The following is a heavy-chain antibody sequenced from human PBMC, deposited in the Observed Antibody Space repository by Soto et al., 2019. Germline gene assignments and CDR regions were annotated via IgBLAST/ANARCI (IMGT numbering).Heavy chain of an antibody. CDR2: ISYDGSNK. CDR3: AREEGGIAAFGFATWAPGY. J-gene: IGHJ4*02. Sequence: GGSLRLSCAASGFTFSSYAMHWVRQAPGKGLEWVAVISYDGSNKYYADSVKGRFTISRDNSKNTLYLQMNSLRAEDTAVYYCAREEGGIAAFGFATWAPGYWGQGTLVTVSS. CDR1: GFTFSSYA. V-gene: IGHV3-30-3*01. D-gene: IGHD6-13*01.